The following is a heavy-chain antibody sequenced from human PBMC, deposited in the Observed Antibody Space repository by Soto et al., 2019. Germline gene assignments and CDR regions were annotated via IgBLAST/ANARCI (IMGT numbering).Heavy chain of an antibody. D-gene: IGHD6-6*01. Sequence: APVKVSCKASGYTFTSYEITWVRKATEKGLEWMGWMNPNSGGTNYAQKFQGWVTMTRDTSSSTAYMELSRLRSDDTAVYYCASSLIAARPGGGMDVWGQGTTVTVSS. CDR1: GYTFTSYE. CDR3: ASSLIAARPGGGMDV. J-gene: IGHJ6*02. V-gene: IGHV1-2*04. CDR2: MNPNSGGT.